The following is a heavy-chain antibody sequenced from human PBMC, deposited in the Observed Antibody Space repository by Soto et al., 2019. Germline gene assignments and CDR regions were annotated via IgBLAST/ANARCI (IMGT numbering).Heavy chain of an antibody. CDR3: ARELVLVPAANAYYYYGMDV. CDR1: GFTFSSYW. J-gene: IGHJ6*02. V-gene: IGHV3-7*01. Sequence: GGSLRLSCAASGFTFSSYWMSWVHQAPGKGLEWVANIKQDGSEKYYVDSVKGRFTISRDNAKNSLYLQMNSLRAEDTAVYYCARELVLVPAANAYYYYGMDVWGQGTTVTVSS. CDR2: IKQDGSEK. D-gene: IGHD2-2*01.